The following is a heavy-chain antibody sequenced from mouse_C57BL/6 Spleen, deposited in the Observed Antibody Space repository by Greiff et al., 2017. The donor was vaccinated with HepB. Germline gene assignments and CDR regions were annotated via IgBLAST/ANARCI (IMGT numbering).Heavy chain of an antibody. CDR3: ARRGPYGNDWYFDV. J-gene: IGHJ1*03. D-gene: IGHD2-1*01. CDR2: IDPSDSYT. CDR1: GYTFTSYW. Sequence: QVQLQQPGAELVMPGASVKLSCKASGYTFTSYWMHWVKQRPGQGLEWIGEIDPSDSYTNYNQKFKGKSTLTVDKSSSTAYMQLSSLTSEDSAVYYCARRGPYGNDWYFDVWGTGTTVTVSS. V-gene: IGHV1-69*01.